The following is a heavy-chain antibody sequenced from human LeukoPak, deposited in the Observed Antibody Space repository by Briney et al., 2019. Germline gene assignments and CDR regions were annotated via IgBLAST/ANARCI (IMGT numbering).Heavy chain of an antibody. V-gene: IGHV3-48*01. CDR1: GFTFRSYS. CDR3: ARDPPIDY. CDR2: ISSSSRTI. Sequence: PGGSLRLSCAASGFTFRSYSMNWVRQAPGKGLEWVSYISSSSRTIYYADSVKGRFTISRDNAKNSLYLQMNSLRAEDTAVYYCARDPPIDYWGQGTLVTVSS. J-gene: IGHJ4*02.